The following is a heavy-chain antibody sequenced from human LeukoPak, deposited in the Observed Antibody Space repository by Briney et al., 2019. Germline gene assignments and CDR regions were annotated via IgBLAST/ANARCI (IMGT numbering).Heavy chain of an antibody. V-gene: IGHV4-4*07. CDR3: ARETAGGIPIFGVAFDY. Sequence: GSLRLSCAASGFTFSSYAMSWVRQAPGKGLEWIGRIYTSGSTNYNPSLKSRVTMSVDTSKNQFSLKLSSVTAADTAVYYCARETAGGIPIFGVAFDYWGQGTLVTVSS. J-gene: IGHJ4*02. CDR1: GFTFSSYA. CDR2: IYTSGST. D-gene: IGHD3-3*01.